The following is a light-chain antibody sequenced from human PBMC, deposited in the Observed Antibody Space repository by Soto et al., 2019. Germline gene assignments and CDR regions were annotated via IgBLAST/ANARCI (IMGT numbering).Light chain of an antibody. CDR2: DAS. V-gene: IGKV1-33*01. Sequence: DIQMTQSPSSLSASVGDRVTITCQASQDISNYLNWYQQKPGKAPKLLIYDASNLETGVPSRFSGSGSGTDFTFTISILQPEDIATYYCQQYRVFGPGTKVDIK. CDR1: QDISNY. CDR3: QQYRV. J-gene: IGKJ3*01.